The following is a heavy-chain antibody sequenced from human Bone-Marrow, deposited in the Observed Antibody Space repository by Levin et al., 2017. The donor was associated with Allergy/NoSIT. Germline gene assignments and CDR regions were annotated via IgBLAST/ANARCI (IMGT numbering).Heavy chain of an antibody. CDR3: ARHSGSGSYSWFDP. CDR2: IYYSGST. J-gene: IGHJ5*02. Sequence: LSQTLSLTCTVSGGSISSSSYYWGWIRQPPGKGLEWIGSIYYSGSTYYNPSLKSRVTISGDTSKNQFSLKLSSVTAADTAVYYGARHSGSGSYSWFDPWGQGTLVTVSS. D-gene: IGHD3-10*01. CDR1: GGSISSSSYY. V-gene: IGHV4-39*01.